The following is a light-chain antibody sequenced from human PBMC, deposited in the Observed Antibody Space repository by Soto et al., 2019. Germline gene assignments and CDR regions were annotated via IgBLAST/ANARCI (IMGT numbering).Light chain of an antibody. V-gene: IGKV1-5*03. Sequence: DIQMTQSPATLSASVGDRVTIPCRASPGSRRWLAWYQQKPGKAPRRLMYKASSLASGVPSRFSGSGSGTAFTLPIRSPQPDDFAPYYRQQSKTFGQGTKVDIK. CDR2: KAS. J-gene: IGKJ1*01. CDR3: QQSKT. CDR1: PGSRRW.